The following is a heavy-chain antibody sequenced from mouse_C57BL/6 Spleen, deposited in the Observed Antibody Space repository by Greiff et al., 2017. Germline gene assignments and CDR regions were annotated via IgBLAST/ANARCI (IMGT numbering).Heavy chain of an antibody. Sequence: VKLQQPGAELVKPGASVKMSCKASGYTFTSYWITWVKQRPGQGLEWIGDIYPGSGSTNYNEKFKSKATLTVDTSSSTAYMQLSSLTSEDSAVYYCARGTYGGYDSAWFAYWGQGTLVTVSA. V-gene: IGHV1-55*01. CDR2: IYPGSGST. CDR1: GYTFTSYW. D-gene: IGHD2-2*01. CDR3: ARGTYGGYDSAWFAY. J-gene: IGHJ3*01.